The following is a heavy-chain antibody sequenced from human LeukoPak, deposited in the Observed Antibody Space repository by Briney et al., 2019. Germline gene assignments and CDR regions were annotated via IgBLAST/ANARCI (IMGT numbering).Heavy chain of an antibody. CDR1: GFTFDDYA. CDR2: ISGSGGST. CDR3: AKGGPYNWFDP. Sequence: GGSLRLSCAASGFTFDDYAMHWVRQAPGKGLEWVSAISGSGGSTYYADSVKGRFTISRDNSKNTLYLQMNSLRAEDTAVYYCAKGGPYNWFDPWGQGTLVTVSS. J-gene: IGHJ5*02. V-gene: IGHV3-23*01.